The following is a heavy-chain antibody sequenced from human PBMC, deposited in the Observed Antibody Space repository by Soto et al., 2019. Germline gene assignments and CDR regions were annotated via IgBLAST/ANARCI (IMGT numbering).Heavy chain of an antibody. J-gene: IGHJ3*01. D-gene: IGHD6-19*01. CDR2: ISYDGSNK. V-gene: IGHV3-30-3*01. CDR3: AREPGGAVAGNAFDV. CDR1: GFTFSSYA. Sequence: QVQLVESGGGVVQPGRSLRLSCAASGFTFSSYAMHWVRQAPGKGLEWVAVISYDGSNKYYADSVKGRFTISRDNSKNTVELQRNSRRAEDTAVYGCAREPGGAVAGNAFDVWGQGTMVTVSS.